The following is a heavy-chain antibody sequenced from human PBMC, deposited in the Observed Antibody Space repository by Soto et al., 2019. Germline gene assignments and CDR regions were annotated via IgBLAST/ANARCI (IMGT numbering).Heavy chain of an antibody. CDR3: ARGLITMVRGVIIPYYYYYMDV. V-gene: IGHV1-69*02. CDR2: IIPILGIA. CDR1: GGTFSSYT. Sequence: GASVKVSCKASGGTFSSYTISWVRQAPGQGLEWMGRIIPILGIANYAQKFQGRVTITADKSTSTAYMELSSLRSEDTAVYYCARGLITMVRGVIIPYYYYYMDVWGKGTTVTVSS. J-gene: IGHJ6*03. D-gene: IGHD3-10*01.